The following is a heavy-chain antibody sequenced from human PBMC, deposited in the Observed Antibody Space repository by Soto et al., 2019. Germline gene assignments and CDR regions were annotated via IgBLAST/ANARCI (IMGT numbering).Heavy chain of an antibody. J-gene: IGHJ4*02. D-gene: IGHD6-13*01. CDR2: SSDSGGST. CDR3: VNKKQLAN. V-gene: IGHV3-23*01. CDR1: GFTFISYV. Sequence: SGGALRLSCAASGFTFISYVMSWVRQAPGKGLEWVSGSSDSGGSTYYADSVKGRFTISRDNSKNTLYLQMNSLRVEVTAIYYCVNKKQLANWGQGTLVTVSS.